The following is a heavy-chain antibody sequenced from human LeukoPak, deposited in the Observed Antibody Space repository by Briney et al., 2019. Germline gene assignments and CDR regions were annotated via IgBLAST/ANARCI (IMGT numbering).Heavy chain of an antibody. CDR3: GRDPNGDYLGAFDF. CDR2: IGANGGAT. CDR1: GFTFSSYA. J-gene: IGHJ3*01. Sequence: GGSLRLSCAASGFTFSSYAMSWVRQAPGKGLELISGIGANGGATYYADSVKGRFTISRDNSKKTLYLQMNSLRADDTAVYYCGRDPNGDYLGAFDFWGQGTVVSVSS. V-gene: IGHV3-23*01. D-gene: IGHD4-17*01.